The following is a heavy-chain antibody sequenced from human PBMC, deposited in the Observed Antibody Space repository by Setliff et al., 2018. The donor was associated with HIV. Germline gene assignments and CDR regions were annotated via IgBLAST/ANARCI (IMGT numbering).Heavy chain of an antibody. CDR3: ATSGFYDILTGPTPGVFEI. D-gene: IGHD3-9*01. J-gene: IGHJ3*02. CDR1: GYSLTELS. Sequence: ASVKVSCKVSGYSLTELSIHWVRQAPGEGLEWMGGFDPEDDETVYAEKFQGRVTMTEDTSTDTAYMALSSLRSEDTAMYYCATSGFYDILTGPTPGVFEIWGQGTMGTVSS. V-gene: IGHV1-24*01. CDR2: FDPEDDET.